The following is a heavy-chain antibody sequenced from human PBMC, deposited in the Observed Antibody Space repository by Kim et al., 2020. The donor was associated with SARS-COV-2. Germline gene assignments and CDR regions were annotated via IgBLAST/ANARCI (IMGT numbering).Heavy chain of an antibody. CDR3: ARGIRGYSYGRGFQH. CDR2: INHSGST. CDR1: GGSFSGYY. V-gene: IGHV4-34*01. J-gene: IGHJ1*01. Sequence: SETLSLTCAVYGGSFSGYYWSWIRQPPGKGLEWIGEINHSGSTNYNPSLKSRVTISVDTSKNQFSLKLSSVTAADTAVYYCARGIRGYSYGRGFQHWGQGTLVTVSS. D-gene: IGHD5-18*01.